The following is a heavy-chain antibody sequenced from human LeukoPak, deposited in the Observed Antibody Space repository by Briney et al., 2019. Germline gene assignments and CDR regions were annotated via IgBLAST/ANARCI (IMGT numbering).Heavy chain of an antibody. D-gene: IGHD6-19*01. CDR1: GXTFSDYY. CDR3: ARDLSSSGWYLGGNSEVAFDY. Sequence: PGGSLRLSCAASGXTFSDYYMSWIRQAPGKGLEWVSYISSSSSYTNYADSVKGRFTISRDNAKNSLYLQMNSLRAEDTAVYYCARDLSSSGWYLGGNSEVAFDYWGQGTLVTVSS. J-gene: IGHJ4*02. V-gene: IGHV3-11*05. CDR2: ISSSSSYT.